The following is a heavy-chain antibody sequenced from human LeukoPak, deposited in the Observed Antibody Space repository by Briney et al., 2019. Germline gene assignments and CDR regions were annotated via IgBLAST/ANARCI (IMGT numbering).Heavy chain of an antibody. CDR1: GYTFTGYY. D-gene: IGHD4-17*01. Sequence: GASVKVSCKASGYTFTGYYMHWVRQAPGQGLERMGRINPNSGGTNYAQKFQGRVTMTRDTSISTAYMELSRLRSDDTAVYYCASLGPTVTTLSGSFDIWGQGTMVTASS. V-gene: IGHV1-2*06. CDR2: INPNSGGT. J-gene: IGHJ3*02. CDR3: ASLGPTVTTLSGSFDI.